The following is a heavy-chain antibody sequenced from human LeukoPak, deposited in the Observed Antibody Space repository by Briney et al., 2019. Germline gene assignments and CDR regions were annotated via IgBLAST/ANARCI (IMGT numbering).Heavy chain of an antibody. CDR1: GFTFSSYG. J-gene: IGHJ4*02. Sequence: PGGSLRLSCAASGFTFSSYGMHWVRQAPGKGLEWVAFIRYDGTNKYYADSVKGRFTISRDNSKNTLYLQMNSLRAEDTAVYYCAKREDTAIDYWGQGTLVTVSS. CDR2: IRYDGTNK. V-gene: IGHV3-30*02. CDR3: AKREDTAIDY. D-gene: IGHD5-18*01.